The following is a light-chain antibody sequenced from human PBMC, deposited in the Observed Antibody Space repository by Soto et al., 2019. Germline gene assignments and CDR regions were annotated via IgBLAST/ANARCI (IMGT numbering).Light chain of an antibody. J-gene: IGKJ1*01. CDR3: QKYNSYSWT. CDR2: DAS. CDR1: QSISSW. Sequence: DIQMTQSPSTLSSSLGDRVTITCRASQSISSWLAWYQQKPGKAPKLLIYDASSLESGVPSRFSGSGSGTEFTLTISSLQPDDFATYYCQKYNSYSWTFGQGTKVDIK. V-gene: IGKV1-5*01.